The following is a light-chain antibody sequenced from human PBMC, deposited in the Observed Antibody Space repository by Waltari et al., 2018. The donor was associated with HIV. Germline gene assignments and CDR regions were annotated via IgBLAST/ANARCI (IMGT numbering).Light chain of an antibody. CDR2: TDN. V-gene: IGLV1-44*01. Sequence: QSVLTQPPSVSGTPGQRVTISCSGASSNIGRNTVNWFQLLPGTAPKLLIYTDNQRPSGVPGRFSGSKSGTSASLAISGLQSEDEADYFWAAWDDSLNGLWVFGGGTKLTVL. J-gene: IGLJ3*02. CDR3: AAWDDSLNGLWV. CDR1: SSNIGRNT.